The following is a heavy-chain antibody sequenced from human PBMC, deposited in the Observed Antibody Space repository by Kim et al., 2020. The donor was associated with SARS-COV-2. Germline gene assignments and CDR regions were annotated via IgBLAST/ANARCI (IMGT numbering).Heavy chain of an antibody. CDR1: GFTFNTFA. V-gene: IGHV3-23*01. CDR2: IGGSSGTT. J-gene: IGHJ4*02. D-gene: IGHD1-7*01. CDR3: AKHKGFNWNYYFDY. Sequence: GGSLRLSCAASGFTFNTFAMSWVRQAPGTGLEWVSSIGGSSGTTFYADSVKGRFTISRDNSKNTLYLQMNSLRAEDTAVYYCAKHKGFNWNYYFDYWGQGTLVPGSS.